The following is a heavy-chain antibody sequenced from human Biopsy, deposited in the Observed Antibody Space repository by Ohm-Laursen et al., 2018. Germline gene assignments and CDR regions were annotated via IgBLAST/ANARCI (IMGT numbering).Heavy chain of an antibody. CDR1: GFNFNDYG. Sequence: SLRLSCAASGFNFNDYGMHWVRQAPGKGLEGVAVISHDGRSRFYVDSVKGRFNISRDNSNNTLYLQMNSLRAEDTAGYYCANSYYDFWTGYLNFDNGGQGTLVTVSS. CDR3: ANSYYDFWTGYLNFDN. V-gene: IGHV3-30*18. J-gene: IGHJ4*02. D-gene: IGHD3-3*01. CDR2: ISHDGRSR.